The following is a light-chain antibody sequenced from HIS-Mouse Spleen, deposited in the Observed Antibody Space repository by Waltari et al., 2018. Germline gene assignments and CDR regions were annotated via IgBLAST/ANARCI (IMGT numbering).Light chain of an antibody. CDR1: ALPKTY. CDR2: EDS. CDR3: YSTDSSGNHRV. V-gene: IGLV3-10*01. Sequence: SYELTQPPSVSVSPGQTARITCSGDALPKTYAYWYQQKSGQAPLPVLYEDSKRPSGIPERFSGSSSGTMATLTISGAQVEDEADYYCYSTDSSGNHRVFGGGTKLTVL. J-gene: IGLJ2*01.